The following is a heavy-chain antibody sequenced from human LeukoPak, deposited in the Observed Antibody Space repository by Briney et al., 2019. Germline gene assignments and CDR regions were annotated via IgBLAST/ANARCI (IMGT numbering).Heavy chain of an antibody. CDR3: ARDPGYDFWSGYHYYFDY. CDR1: GGSISSYY. Sequence: SETLSLTCTVSGGSISSYYWSWIRQPAGKGLEWIGRIYTSGSTNYSPSLKSRVTMSVDTSKNQFSLKLSSVTAADTAVYYCARDPGYDFWSGYHYYFDYWGQGTLVTVSS. J-gene: IGHJ4*02. V-gene: IGHV4-4*07. D-gene: IGHD3-3*01. CDR2: IYTSGST.